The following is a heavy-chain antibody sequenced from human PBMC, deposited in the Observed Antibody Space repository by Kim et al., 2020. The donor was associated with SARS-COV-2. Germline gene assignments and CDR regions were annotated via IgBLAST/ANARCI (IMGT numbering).Heavy chain of an antibody. CDR3: AKGERVSLAAGNFDY. CDR1: GFTFSSYA. Sequence: GGSLRLSCAASGFTFSSYAMSWVRQAPGKGLEWVSAISGSGGSTYYADSVKGRFTISRDNAKNTLYLQMNSLRAEDTAVYYCAKGERVSLAAGNFDYWGQGTLVTVSS. J-gene: IGHJ4*02. V-gene: IGHV3-23*01. D-gene: IGHD6-13*01. CDR2: ISGSGGST.